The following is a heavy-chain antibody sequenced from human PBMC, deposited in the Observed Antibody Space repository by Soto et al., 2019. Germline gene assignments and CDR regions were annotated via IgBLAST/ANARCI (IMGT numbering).Heavy chain of an antibody. Sequence: ASVKVSCKVSGYTLTELSMHWVRQAPGKGLEWMGGFDPEDGETIYAQKFQGRVTVTEDTPTDTAYMELSSLRSEDTAVYYCATAHYSIAAAGGFDYWGQGTLVTVSS. J-gene: IGHJ4*02. V-gene: IGHV1-24*01. CDR1: GYTLTELS. CDR3: ATAHYSIAAAGGFDY. D-gene: IGHD6-13*01. CDR2: FDPEDGET.